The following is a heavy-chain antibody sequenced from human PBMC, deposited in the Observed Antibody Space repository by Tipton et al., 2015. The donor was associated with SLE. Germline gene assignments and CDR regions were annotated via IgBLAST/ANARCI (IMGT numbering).Heavy chain of an antibody. CDR2: INHSGST. CDR1: GGSISSSSYY. CDR3: ARGNSGFDY. D-gene: IGHD1-1*01. V-gene: IGHV4-39*07. J-gene: IGHJ4*02. Sequence: TLSLTCTVSGGSISSSSYYWSWIRQPPGKGLEWIGEINHSGSTNYNPSLKSRVTISVDTSKNQFSLKLSSVTAADTAVYYCARGNSGFDYWGQGNLVTVSS.